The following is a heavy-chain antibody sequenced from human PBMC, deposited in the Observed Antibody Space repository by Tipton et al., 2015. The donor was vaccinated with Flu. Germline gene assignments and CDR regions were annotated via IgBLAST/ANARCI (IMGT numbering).Heavy chain of an antibody. V-gene: IGHV3-30*02. CDR3: AKDNGDWDTDC. D-gene: IGHD4-17*01. CDR1: GFTFNDYP. CDR2: INHDGYNK. J-gene: IGHJ4*02. Sequence: SLRLSCAASGFTFNDYPMYWVRQAPGKGLEWVAYINHDGYNKYYADSVKGRFGISRDNSKTTLYLQMDSLRLEDTAVYYCAKDNGDWDTDCWGQGALVTVSS.